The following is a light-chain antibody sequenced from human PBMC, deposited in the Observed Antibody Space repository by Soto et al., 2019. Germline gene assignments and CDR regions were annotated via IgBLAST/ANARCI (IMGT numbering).Light chain of an antibody. CDR1: QSISSSY. J-gene: IGKJ1*01. CDR2: GPS. CDR3: QQYDSSPRT. Sequence: EIVLTQSPGTLSLSPGERATLSCRASQSISSSYLAWYQQKPGQAPRLLIYGPSSRATGIPDRFSGSGSGTDFTLTINRLEPEDFAVYYCQQYDSSPRTFSQGTKVEIK. V-gene: IGKV3-20*01.